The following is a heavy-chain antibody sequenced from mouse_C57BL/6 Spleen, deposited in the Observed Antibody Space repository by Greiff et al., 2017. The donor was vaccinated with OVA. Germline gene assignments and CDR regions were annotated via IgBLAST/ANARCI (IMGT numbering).Heavy chain of an antibody. V-gene: IGHV2-6*01. J-gene: IGHJ3*01. CDR1: GFSLTSYG. D-gene: IGHD1-1*01. CDR3: ASLATGLGFAY. CDR2: IWGVGST. Sequence: VKLMESGPGLVAPSQSLSITCTVSGFSLTSYGVDWVRQSPGKGLEWLGVIWGVGSTNYNSALKSRLSISKDNSKSQVFLKMSSLQTDDTAMYYCASLATGLGFAYWGQGTLVTVSA.